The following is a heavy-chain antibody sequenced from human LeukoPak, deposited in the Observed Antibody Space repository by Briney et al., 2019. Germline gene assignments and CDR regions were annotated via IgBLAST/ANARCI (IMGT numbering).Heavy chain of an antibody. CDR2: IRYDGRNK. CDR3: AKDSLRERIVGSTTRGVNDY. J-gene: IGHJ4*02. D-gene: IGHD1-26*01. V-gene: IGHV3-30*02. CDR1: GFIFSSYG. Sequence: GGSLRLSCAASGFIFSSYGMHWVRQAPGKGLEWVAFIRYDGRNKYYADSVKGRFTISRDNSKNTLYLQMNSLRGEDTAVYYCAKDSLRERIVGSTTRGVNDYWGQGALVTVSS.